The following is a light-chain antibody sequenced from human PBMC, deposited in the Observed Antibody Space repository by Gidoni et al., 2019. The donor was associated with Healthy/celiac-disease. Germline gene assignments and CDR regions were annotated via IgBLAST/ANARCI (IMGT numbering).Light chain of an antibody. CDR1: SCDVGGYNS. J-gene: IGLJ3*02. CDR2: EVS. Sequence: SALTKPASVSRSPGQTITISCTGTSCDVGGYNSVSWYQQHPGKAPKLMIYEVSNRPSGVSNRFSGLQAEDEADYYCSSYTSSSTPWVFGGGTKLTVL. V-gene: IGLV2-14*01. CDR3: SSYTSSSTPWV.